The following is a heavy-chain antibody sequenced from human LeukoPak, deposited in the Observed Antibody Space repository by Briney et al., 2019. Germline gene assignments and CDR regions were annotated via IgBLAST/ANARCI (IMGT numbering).Heavy chain of an antibody. V-gene: IGHV3-30-3*01. D-gene: IGHD1-14*01. CDR3: ARDPVPATARHFDY. J-gene: IGHJ4*02. CDR1: GFTFSSYA. Sequence: PGGSLRLSCAASGFTFSSYAMHWVRQAPGEGLEWVAVTSPDGNIKYYADSVKGRFTISRDNSKNTLYLQMNSLRGEDTGVYYCARDPVPATARHFDYWGQGTLVTVSS. CDR2: TSPDGNIK.